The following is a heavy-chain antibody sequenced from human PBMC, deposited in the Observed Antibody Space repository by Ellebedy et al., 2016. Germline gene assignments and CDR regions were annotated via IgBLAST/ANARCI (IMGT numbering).Heavy chain of an antibody. CDR3: AGRRDYSHSSGFDY. J-gene: IGHJ4*02. CDR1: GFTFINYA. V-gene: IGHV3-30-3*01. D-gene: IGHD3-22*01. Sequence: GGSLRLSXAASGFTFINYAMHWVRQAPGKGLEWVAVISSDGSNKYYADSVKGRFTISRDNSRNTLYLQMNSLSAEDTAVYFCAGRRDYSHSSGFDYWGQGTLVTVSP. CDR2: ISSDGSNK.